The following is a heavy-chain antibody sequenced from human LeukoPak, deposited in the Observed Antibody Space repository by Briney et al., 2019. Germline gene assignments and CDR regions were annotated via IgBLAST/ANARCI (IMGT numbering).Heavy chain of an antibody. J-gene: IGHJ4*02. CDR1: GFTFSSYG. Sequence: GRSLRLSCAASGFTFSSYGMHWVRQAPGKGLEWVAVISCDGSNKYYADSVKGRFTISRDNSKNTLYLQVNSLRAEDTAVYYCTKGGVVLTILDYWGQGTLVTVSS. V-gene: IGHV3-30*18. CDR2: ISCDGSNK. CDR3: TKGGVVLTILDY. D-gene: IGHD3-9*01.